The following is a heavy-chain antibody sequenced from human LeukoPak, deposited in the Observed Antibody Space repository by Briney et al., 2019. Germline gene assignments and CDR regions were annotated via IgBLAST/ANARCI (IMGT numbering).Heavy chain of an antibody. D-gene: IGHD3-3*01. CDR2: ISSSSSYI. Sequence: GGSLRLSCAASGFTFSSYSMNWVRQAPGKGLEWVSSISSSSSYIYYADSVKGRFTISRDNAKNSLYLQMNSLRAEDTAVHYCARDQRSNDFWSGYSTTPLDYWGQGTLVTVSS. CDR1: GFTFSSYS. V-gene: IGHV3-21*01. CDR3: ARDQRSNDFWSGYSTTPLDY. J-gene: IGHJ4*02.